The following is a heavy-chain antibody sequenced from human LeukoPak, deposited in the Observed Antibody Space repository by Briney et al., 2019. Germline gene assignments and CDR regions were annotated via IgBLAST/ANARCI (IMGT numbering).Heavy chain of an antibody. CDR1: GFTFSSYA. J-gene: IGHJ4*02. D-gene: IGHD3-3*01. CDR2: ISSNGGST. V-gene: IGHV3-64*01. Sequence: AGGSLRLSCAASGFTFSSYAMHWVRQAPGKGLEYVSAISSNGGSTYYANSVKGRFTISRDNSKNTLSLQMNSLRAEDTSVYYCARDHLHITIFGDFEFWGQGTLVTVSS. CDR3: ARDHLHITIFGDFEF.